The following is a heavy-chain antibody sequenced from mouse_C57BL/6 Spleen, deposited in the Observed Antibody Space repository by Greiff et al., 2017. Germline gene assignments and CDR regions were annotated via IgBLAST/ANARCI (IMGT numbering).Heavy chain of an antibody. CDR3: AREAWLLPFAY. D-gene: IGHD2-3*01. CDR1: GYTFTDYY. Sequence: QVQLQQSGAELVRPGASVKLSCKASGYTFTDYYINWVKQRPGQGLEWIARIYPGSGNTYYNEKFKGKATLTAEKSSSTAYMQLSSLTSEDSAVYFCAREAWLLPFAYWGQGTLVTVSA. V-gene: IGHV1-76*01. J-gene: IGHJ3*01. CDR2: IYPGSGNT.